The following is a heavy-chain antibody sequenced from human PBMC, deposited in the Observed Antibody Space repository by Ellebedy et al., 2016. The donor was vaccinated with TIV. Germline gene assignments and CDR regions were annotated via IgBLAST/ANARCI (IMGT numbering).Heavy chain of an antibody. CDR3: AGVIWSGELRYWFDP. V-gene: IGHV3-23*01. Sequence: GESLKISCTASGFTFHNFAMNWVRQAPGKGLEWVSAISGSGAGTYYADSVKGRFTVSRDNSKSTLYLQMNNLRDEDTAVYYCAGVIWSGELRYWFDPWGQGTLVIVSS. CDR2: ISGSGAGT. D-gene: IGHD3-10*01. J-gene: IGHJ5*02. CDR1: GFTFHNFA.